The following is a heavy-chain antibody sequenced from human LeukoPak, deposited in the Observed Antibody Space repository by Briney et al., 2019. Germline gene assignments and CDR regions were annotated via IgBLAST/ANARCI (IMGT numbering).Heavy chain of an antibody. CDR3: AGQKLGYCSGGSCPLLGY. V-gene: IGHV1-69*05. CDR1: GGTFSSYA. Sequence: SVKVSCKASGGTFSSYAISWVRQAPGQGLEWMGRIIPIFGTANYAQKFQGRVTITTDESTSTAYMELSSLRSEDTAVNYCAGQKLGYCSGGSCPLLGYWGQGTLVTVSS. J-gene: IGHJ4*02. D-gene: IGHD2-15*01. CDR2: IIPIFGTA.